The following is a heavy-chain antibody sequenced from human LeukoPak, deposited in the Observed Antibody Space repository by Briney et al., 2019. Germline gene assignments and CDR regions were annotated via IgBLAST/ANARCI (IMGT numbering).Heavy chain of an antibody. J-gene: IGHJ4*02. CDR3: TRGGGRGVDY. CDR2: INSDGSST. Sequence: PGGSLRLSCAASGFTFSSYWMHWVRQAPGKGLVWVSRINSDGSSTNYADSVKGRFTISRDNAKNTLYLQMSSLRAEDTAVYYCTRGGGRGVDYWGQGTLVTVSS. D-gene: IGHD3-10*01. V-gene: IGHV3-74*01. CDR1: GFTFSSYW.